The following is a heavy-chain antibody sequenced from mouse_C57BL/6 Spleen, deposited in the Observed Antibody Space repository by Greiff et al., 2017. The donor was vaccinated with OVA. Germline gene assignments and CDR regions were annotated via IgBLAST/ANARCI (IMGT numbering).Heavy chain of an antibody. Sequence: EVMLVESGGGLVKPGGSLKLSCAASGFTFSSYAMSWVRQTPEKRLEWVATISDGGSYTYYPDNVKGRFTISRDNAKNNLYLQMSHLKSEDTAMYYCARDRGYDVGAWFAYWGQGTLVTVSA. V-gene: IGHV5-4*01. J-gene: IGHJ3*01. CDR1: GFTFSSYA. CDR2: ISDGGSYT. D-gene: IGHD2-2*01. CDR3: ARDRGYDVGAWFAY.